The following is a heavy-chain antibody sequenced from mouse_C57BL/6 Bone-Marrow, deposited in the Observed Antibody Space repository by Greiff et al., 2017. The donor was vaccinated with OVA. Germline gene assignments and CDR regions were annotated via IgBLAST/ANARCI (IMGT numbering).Heavy chain of an antibody. D-gene: IGHD2-5*01. V-gene: IGHV1-59*01. CDR3: ARYYSIRYWYFDV. CDR2: IDPSDSYT. CDR1: GYTFTSYW. J-gene: IGHJ1*03. Sequence: QVQLQQPGAELVRPGTSVKLSCKASGYTFTSYWMHWVKQRPGQGLEWIGVIDPSDSYTNYNQKFKGKATLTVDTSSSTAYMQLSSLTSEDSEVYYCARYYSIRYWYFDVWGTGTTVTVSS.